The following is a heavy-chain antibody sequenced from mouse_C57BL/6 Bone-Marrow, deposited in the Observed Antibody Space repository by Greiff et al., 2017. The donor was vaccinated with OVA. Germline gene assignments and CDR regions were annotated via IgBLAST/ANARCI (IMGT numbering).Heavy chain of an antibody. D-gene: IGHD1-1*01. J-gene: IGHJ3*01. Sequence: QVQLQQPGAELVKPGASVKLSCKASGYTFTSYWMQWVKQRPGQGLEWIGEIDPSDSYTTYNQKFKGKATLTVDTSSSTAYIQLSSLTSEDSAVYYCAKEDGSSYQACFAYWGRGTLVTVSA. CDR1: GYTFTSYW. CDR3: AKEDGSSYQACFAY. CDR2: IDPSDSYT. V-gene: IGHV1-50*01.